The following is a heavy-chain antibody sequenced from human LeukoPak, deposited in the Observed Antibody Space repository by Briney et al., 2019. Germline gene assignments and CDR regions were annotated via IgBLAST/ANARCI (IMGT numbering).Heavy chain of an antibody. Sequence: GASVKVSCKASGYTFPLYYIHWLRQAPGEGLEWVGWILPNSGDTFYAQRFRGRVTMTSDTSTNTAYMDLYKLTSDDTAVYFCARPPHELVSAAPFDYWGQGTLVIVSS. CDR2: ILPNSGDT. D-gene: IGHD2-2*01. CDR3: ARPPHELVSAAPFDY. V-gene: IGHV1-2*02. CDR1: GYTFPLYY. J-gene: IGHJ4*02.